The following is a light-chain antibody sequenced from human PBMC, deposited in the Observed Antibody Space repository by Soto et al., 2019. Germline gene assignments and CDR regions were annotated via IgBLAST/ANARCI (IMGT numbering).Light chain of an antibody. V-gene: IGKV3-20*01. CDR2: GAS. CDR1: QTVNNN. CDR3: HHYGGSPIT. J-gene: IGKJ5*01. Sequence: ETVLTQSPGTLSLSPVERATLSCMASQTVNNNVAWYQLKDGQVPRLLIYGASTRATGIPDRFSGSGSGTDFTLTISRLEPEDFAVYYCHHYGGSPITFGQGTRLEI.